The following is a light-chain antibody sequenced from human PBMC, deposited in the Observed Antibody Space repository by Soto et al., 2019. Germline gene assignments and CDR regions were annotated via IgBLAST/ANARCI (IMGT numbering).Light chain of an antibody. CDR2: DAS. J-gene: IGKJ4*01. CDR3: QQYNNWPPLT. V-gene: IGKV3-11*01. CDR1: RSVNNF. Sequence: EIVLTQSPVTLSFSPGERPTLSCRATRSVNNFVAWYQQKPGQAPSLLISDASNRATGIPDRFSGSGSGTDFTLTINSLQSEDFAVYYCQQYNNWPPLTFGGGTKVDI.